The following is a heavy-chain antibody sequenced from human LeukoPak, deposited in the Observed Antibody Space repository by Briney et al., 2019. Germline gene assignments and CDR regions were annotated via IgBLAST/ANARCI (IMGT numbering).Heavy chain of an antibody. CDR3: ARGRGGVEKGRFDY. CDR2: INHSGST. D-gene: IGHD3-16*01. V-gene: IGHV4-34*01. CDR1: GGSFSGYY. J-gene: IGHJ4*02. Sequence: PSETLSLTCAVYGGSFSGYYWSWIRQPPGKGLEWIGEINHSGSTNYNPSLKSRVTISVDTSKNQFSLKLSSVTAADTAVYYCARGRGGVEKGRFDYWGQGTLVTVSS.